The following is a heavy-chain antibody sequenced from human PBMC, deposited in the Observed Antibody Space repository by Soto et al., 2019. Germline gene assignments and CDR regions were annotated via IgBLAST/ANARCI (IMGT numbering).Heavy chain of an antibody. V-gene: IGHV4-30-4*01. J-gene: IGHJ4*02. CDR3: ARDSRRRADSGTRPLYYFDY. Sequence: QVQLKESGPGLVKPSQTLSLTCSVSGGSIGSGDYYWSWVRQSPGKGLEWIGYIYYTGNTYYNPSLLSRVTISGHTSQNQFSLRLSDVTVADTAVYYCARDSRRRADSGTRPLYYFDYWGQGTLVTVSS. CDR2: IYYTGNT. D-gene: IGHD1-26*01. CDR1: GGSIGSGDYY.